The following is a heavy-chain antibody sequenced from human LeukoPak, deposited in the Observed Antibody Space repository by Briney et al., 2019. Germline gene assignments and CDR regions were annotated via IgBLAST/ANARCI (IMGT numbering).Heavy chain of an antibody. CDR3: ARDNSYYDFWSGYYSY. CDR1: GYTFTGYY. V-gene: IGHV1-2*06. Sequence: ASVKVSCKASGYTFTGYYMHWVRQAPGQGLEWMGRINPNSGGTNYAQKFQGRVTMTRDTSISTAYMELSRLRSDDTAAYYCARDNSYYDFWSGYYSYWGQGTLVTVSS. J-gene: IGHJ4*02. CDR2: INPNSGGT. D-gene: IGHD3-3*01.